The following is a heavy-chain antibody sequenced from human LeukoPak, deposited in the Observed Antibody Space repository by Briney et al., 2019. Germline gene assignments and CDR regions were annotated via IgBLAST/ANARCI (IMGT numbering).Heavy chain of an antibody. CDR1: GYTFTSYG. Sequence: ASVKVSCKASGYTFTSYGISWVRQAPGQGLEWMGWINADNAGTNYARKFQGRVTMTRDTSISTAYMELSSLRSDDTAVYYCVRLLAEGNYWGQGTQVTVSS. V-gene: IGHV1-2*02. D-gene: IGHD2-15*01. CDR3: VRLLAEGNY. CDR2: INADNAGT. J-gene: IGHJ4*02.